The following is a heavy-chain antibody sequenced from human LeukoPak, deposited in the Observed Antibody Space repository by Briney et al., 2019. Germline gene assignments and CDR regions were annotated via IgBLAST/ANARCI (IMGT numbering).Heavy chain of an antibody. CDR1: GFAVSSNH. V-gene: IGHV3-53*01. CDR3: ARGRKDMMAAGLFDY. CDR2: IYSAGTT. J-gene: IGHJ4*02. D-gene: IGHD6-13*01. Sequence: PGGSLRLSRAASGFAVSSNHMNWVRQAPGKGMEWVSIIYSAGTTYHYADSVKGRFTISRDNAKNSLYLQMNSLRAEDTAVYYCARGRKDMMAAGLFDYWGQGTLVTVSS.